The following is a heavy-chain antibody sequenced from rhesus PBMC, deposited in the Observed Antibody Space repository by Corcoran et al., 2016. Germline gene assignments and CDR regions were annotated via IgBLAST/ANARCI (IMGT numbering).Heavy chain of an antibody. V-gene: IGHV4-173*01. D-gene: IGHD2-21*01. CDR2: ISQSGGTT. Sequence: QLQLQESGPGLVKPSETLSLTCAVSGGSISSNFWTWIRTPPGRGLEWFGRISQSGGTTDYSPSLRSRVTISRDTSRNHFSLKLTSVTAADTAVYYCARTPEVGGYNRFDVWGPGVLVSVSS. J-gene: IGHJ5-1*01. CDR1: GGSISSNF. CDR3: ARTPEVGGYNRFDV.